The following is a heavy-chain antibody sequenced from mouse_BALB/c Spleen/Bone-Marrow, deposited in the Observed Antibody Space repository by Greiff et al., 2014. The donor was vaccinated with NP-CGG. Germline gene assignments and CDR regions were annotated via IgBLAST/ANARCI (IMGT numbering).Heavy chain of an antibody. CDR3: ARLGGYYLYYAMDY. V-gene: IGHV1S135*01. Sequence: SVKVSCKASGYSFTXYNXYXXXXXXXXXLXXXXXIDPYNGGTSYNQKFKGKATLTVDKSSSTAFMHLNSLTSEDSAVYYCARLGGYYLYYAMDYWGQGTSVTVSS. J-gene: IGHJ4*01. D-gene: IGHD2-3*01. CDR2: IDPYNGGT. CDR1: GYSFTXYN.